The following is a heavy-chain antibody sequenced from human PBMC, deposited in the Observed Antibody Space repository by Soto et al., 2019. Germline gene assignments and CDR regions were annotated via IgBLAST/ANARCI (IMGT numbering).Heavy chain of an antibody. D-gene: IGHD2-21*01. J-gene: IGHJ5*02. Sequence: KTSETLSLTCTVSGGSISSGGYYWSWIRQHPGKGLEWIGYIYYSGSTYYNPSLKSRVTISVDTSKNQFSLKLSSVTAADTAVYYCARGGEGVVGDFLVSNWFDPWGQGTLVTVSS. CDR3: ARGGEGVVGDFLVSNWFDP. CDR2: IYYSGST. CDR1: GGSISSGGYY. V-gene: IGHV4-31*02.